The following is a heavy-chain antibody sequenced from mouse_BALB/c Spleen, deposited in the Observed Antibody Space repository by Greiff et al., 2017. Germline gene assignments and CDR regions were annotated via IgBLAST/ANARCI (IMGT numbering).Heavy chain of an antibody. V-gene: IGHV1-7*01. Sequence: VQLKQSGAELAKPGASVKMSCKASGYTFTSYWMHWVKQRPGQGLEWIGYINPSTGYTEYNQKFKDKATLTADKSSSTAYMQLSSLTSEDSAVYYCARTTALFDYWGQGTTLTVSS. CDR3: ARTTALFDY. CDR1: GYTFTSYW. J-gene: IGHJ2*01. CDR2: INPSTGYT. D-gene: IGHD1-2*01.